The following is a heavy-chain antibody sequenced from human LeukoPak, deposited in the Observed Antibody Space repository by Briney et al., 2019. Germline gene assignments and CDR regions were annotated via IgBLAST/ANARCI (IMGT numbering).Heavy chain of an antibody. Sequence: GGSLRLSCAASGFTVSSNYMSWVRQAPGKGLEWVSVIYSGGSTYYADSVKGRFTISRDNSKNTLYLQMNSLRAEDTAVYYCARARAAASTWFAYYYYGMDVWGQGTTVTVSS. CDR1: GFTVSSNY. CDR2: IYSGGST. CDR3: ARARAAASTWFAYYYYGMDV. D-gene: IGHD6-13*01. V-gene: IGHV3-66*01. J-gene: IGHJ6*02.